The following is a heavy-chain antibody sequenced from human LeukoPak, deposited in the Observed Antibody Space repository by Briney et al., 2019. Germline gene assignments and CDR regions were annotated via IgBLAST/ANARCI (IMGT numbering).Heavy chain of an antibody. J-gene: IGHJ3*02. CDR1: GFTFSSYA. Sequence: GGSLRLSCAASGFTFSSYAMSWVRQAPGKGLEWVSAIRGSGDRTHYADSVKGRFTISRDNAKNSLYLQMNSLRAEDTAVYYCARSTTVVTGRAFDIWGQGTMVTVSS. CDR2: IRGSGDRT. CDR3: ARSTTVVTGRAFDI. D-gene: IGHD4-23*01. V-gene: IGHV3-23*01.